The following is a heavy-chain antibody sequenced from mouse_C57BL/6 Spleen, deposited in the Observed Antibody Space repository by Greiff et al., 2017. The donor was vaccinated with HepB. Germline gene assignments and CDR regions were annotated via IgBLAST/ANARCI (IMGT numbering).Heavy chain of an antibody. CDR3: ARREYLAMDY. D-gene: IGHD5-1*01. J-gene: IGHJ4*01. CDR2: IDPSDSYT. V-gene: IGHV1-59*01. Sequence: QVQLQQPGAELVRPGTSVKLSCKASGYTFTSYWMHWVKQRPGQGLEWIGVIDPSDSYTNYNQKFKGKATLTVDTSSSTAYMQLSSLTSEDSAVYYCARREYLAMDYWGQGTSVTVSS. CDR1: GYTFTSYW.